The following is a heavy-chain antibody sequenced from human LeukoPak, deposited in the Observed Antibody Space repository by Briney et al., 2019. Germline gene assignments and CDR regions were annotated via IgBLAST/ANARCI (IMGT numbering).Heavy chain of an antibody. CDR1: GFTFTIYG. CDR2: ISGSGNST. CDR3: ARGPPYYDILTGYYITHFDY. D-gene: IGHD3-9*01. Sequence: GGSLRLSCAASGFTFTIYGMTWVRQAPGKGLQWLSTISGSGNSTYYADSVKGRFTISRDNAKNSLYLQMNSLRAEDTAVYYCARGPPYYDILTGYYITHFDYWGQGTLVTVSS. J-gene: IGHJ4*02. V-gene: IGHV3-23*01.